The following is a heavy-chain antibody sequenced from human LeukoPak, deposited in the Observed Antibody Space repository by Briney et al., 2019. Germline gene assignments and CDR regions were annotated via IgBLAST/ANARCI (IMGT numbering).Heavy chain of an antibody. D-gene: IGHD6-19*01. CDR2: IKQDGSEK. CDR3: ARREGTSGWYTFDY. J-gene: IGHJ4*02. Sequence: GRSLRLSCAASGFTFSSYWMSWVRQAPGKGLEWVANIKQDGSEKYYVDSVKGRFTISRDNAKNSLYLQMNSLRAEDTAVYYCARREGTSGWYTFDYWGQGTLVTVSS. CDR1: GFTFSSYW. V-gene: IGHV3-7*01.